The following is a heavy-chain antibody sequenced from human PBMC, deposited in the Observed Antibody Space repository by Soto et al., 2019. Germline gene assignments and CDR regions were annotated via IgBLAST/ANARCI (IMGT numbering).Heavy chain of an antibody. V-gene: IGHV1-3*01. CDR1: GYTFTSYA. J-gene: IGHJ4*02. D-gene: IGHD6-13*01. CDR3: ARGPLSLYSAAFR. CDR2: INGGNGDT. Sequence: QVQLVQSGAEMRKPGASVMVSCKASGYTFTSYAMNWVRQAPGQRLEWMGWINGGNGDTKYSQRFQDRVTITRDTSANTVYMELCSLTSEDTGIYSCARGPLSLYSAAFRWGRGAPVTVS.